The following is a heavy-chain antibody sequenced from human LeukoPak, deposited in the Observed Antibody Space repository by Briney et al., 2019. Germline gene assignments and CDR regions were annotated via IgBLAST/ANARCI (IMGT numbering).Heavy chain of an antibody. Sequence: SQTLSLTCTVSGGSISSGGYYWSWIRQHPGKGLEWIGYIYYSGSTYYNPSLKSRVTISVDTSKNQFSLRLSSVTAADTAVYYCAREARGINYFDYWGQGTLVTVSS. V-gene: IGHV4-31*03. J-gene: IGHJ4*02. CDR3: AREARGINYFDY. CDR1: GGSISSGGYY. CDR2: IYYSGST. D-gene: IGHD2-15*01.